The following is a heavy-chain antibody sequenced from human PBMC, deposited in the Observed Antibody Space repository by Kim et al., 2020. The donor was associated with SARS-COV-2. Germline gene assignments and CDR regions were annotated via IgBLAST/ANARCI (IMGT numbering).Heavy chain of an antibody. CDR1: GYSFTSYW. V-gene: IGHV5-10-1*01. CDR2: IDPSDSYT. CDR3: ARRGDILTGYGYYYYGMDV. J-gene: IGHJ6*02. Sequence: GESLKISCKGSGYSFTSYWISWVRQMPGKGLEWMGRIDPSDSYTNYSPSFQGHVTISADKSISTAYLQWSSLKASDTAMYYCARRGDILTGYGYYYYGMDVWGQGTTVTVSS. D-gene: IGHD3-9*01.